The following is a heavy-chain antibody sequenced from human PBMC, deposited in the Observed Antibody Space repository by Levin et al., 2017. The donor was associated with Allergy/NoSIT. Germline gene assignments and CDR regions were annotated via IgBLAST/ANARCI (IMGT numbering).Heavy chain of an antibody. CDR2: ISSDGGT. CDR3: AKEIATAGIPCFDS. V-gene: IGHV3-23*01. CDR1: GFTFSSYA. Sequence: GGSLRLSCAASGFTFSSYAMSWVRQTPGKGLEWVAGISSDGGTYYSDSVQGRFTISRDNSKTTLSLQMNNLRAEDTAVYFCAKEIATAGIPCFDSWGQGTLVTVSS. D-gene: IGHD6-13*01. J-gene: IGHJ4*02.